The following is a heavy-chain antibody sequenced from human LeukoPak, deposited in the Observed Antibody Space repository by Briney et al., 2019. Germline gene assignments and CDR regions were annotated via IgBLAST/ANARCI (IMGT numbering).Heavy chain of an antibody. J-gene: IGHJ4*02. CDR1: GFTFSSYW. V-gene: IGHV3-7*01. D-gene: IGHD3-10*02. CDR3: AKLLVRGVIDY. Sequence: PGGSLRLSCAASGFTFSSYWMSWVRQAPGKGLEWVANIKQDGSEKYYVDSVKGRFTISRDNSKNTLYLQMNSLRAEDTAVYYCAKLLVRGVIDYWGQGTLVTVSS. CDR2: IKQDGSEK.